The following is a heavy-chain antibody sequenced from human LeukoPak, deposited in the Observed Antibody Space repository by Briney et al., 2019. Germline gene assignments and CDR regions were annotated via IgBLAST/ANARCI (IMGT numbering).Heavy chain of an antibody. Sequence: SETLSLTCAVYGGSFSGYHWSWIRQPPGKGLEWIGEINHSGSTNYNPSLKSRVTISVDTSKNQFSLKLSSVTAADTAVYYCARGETYYYDSSGYWSAFDIWGQGTMVTVSS. D-gene: IGHD3-22*01. CDR1: GGSFSGYH. CDR2: INHSGST. J-gene: IGHJ3*02. V-gene: IGHV4-34*01. CDR3: ARGETYYYDSSGYWSAFDI.